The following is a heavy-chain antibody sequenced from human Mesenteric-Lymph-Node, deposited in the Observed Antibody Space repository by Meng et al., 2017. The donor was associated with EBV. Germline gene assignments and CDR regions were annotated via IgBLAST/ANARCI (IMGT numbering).Heavy chain of an antibody. CDR2: FYYSGST. CDR1: GGSLRSSSYY. J-gene: IGHJ4*02. D-gene: IGHD2-2*01. V-gene: IGHV4-39*07. CDR3: ARAHSHPAILDY. Sequence: QESGPGLVKPSGPLSPTCTVHGGSLRSSSYYWGWIRQPPGQGLEWIGSFYYSGSTYYNPSLKSRVTISVDTSKNQFSLKLSSVTAADTAVYYCARAHSHPAILDYWGQGTLVTVSS.